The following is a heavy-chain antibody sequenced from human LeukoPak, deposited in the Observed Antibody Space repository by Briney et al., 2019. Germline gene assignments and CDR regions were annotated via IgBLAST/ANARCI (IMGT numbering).Heavy chain of an antibody. D-gene: IGHD3-10*01. CDR1: GFTFSSYS. V-gene: IGHV3-21*01. J-gene: IGHJ3*02. CDR2: IDTSASYI. Sequence: GGSLRLSCAASGFTFSSYSMNWVRQAPGKGLEWVSFIDTSASYIHYGDSVKGRFTISRDNAKNSLFLQMNGLRAEDTAVYYCARGRSITLLRGVAMSDGFDIWGQGAMVTVSS. CDR3: ARGRSITLLRGVAMSDGFDI.